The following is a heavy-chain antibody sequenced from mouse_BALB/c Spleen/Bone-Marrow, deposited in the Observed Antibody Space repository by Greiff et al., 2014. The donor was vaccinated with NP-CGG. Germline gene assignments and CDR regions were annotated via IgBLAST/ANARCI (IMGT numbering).Heavy chain of an antibody. CDR3: ARSDYRFDPLPY. CDR2: IDTSDSYT. D-gene: IGHD2-14*01. V-gene: IGHV1-69*01. J-gene: IGHJ3*01. CDR1: GHTFTDYW. Sequence: VQLQQSGAELVMPGASVKMSCKASGHTFTDYWMRWVKQRPGQGLEWIGAIDTSDSYTSYNQKFKGKATLTVDESSSTAYMQLSSLTSEDSAVYYCARSDYRFDPLPYWGQGTLVTVSA.